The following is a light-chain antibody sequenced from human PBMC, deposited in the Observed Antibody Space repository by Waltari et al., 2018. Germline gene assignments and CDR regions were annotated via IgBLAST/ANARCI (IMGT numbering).Light chain of an antibody. CDR3: AAWDDNLSGGV. Sequence: QSVLTQPPSASGTPGQRVTISCSGSSSNIGSNYVYWYQQLPGTAPKLLIYRSNRRPSGVPDRFSGSKSGTSTSLAISGLRSEDEAEYYCAAWDDNLSGGVFGGGTKLTVL. CDR2: RSN. J-gene: IGLJ3*02. V-gene: IGLV1-47*01. CDR1: SSNIGSNY.